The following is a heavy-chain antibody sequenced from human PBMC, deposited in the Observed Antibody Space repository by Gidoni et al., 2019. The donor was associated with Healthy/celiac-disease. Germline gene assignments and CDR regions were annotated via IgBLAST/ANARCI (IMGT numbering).Heavy chain of an antibody. D-gene: IGHD2-15*01. J-gene: IGHJ3*02. CDR2: IIPIFGTA. CDR1: GGTFSSYS. CDR3: ARARWFLAASDAFDI. V-gene: IGHV1-69*01. Sequence: QVQLVQSGAEVMKPGSPVKFSCKASGGTFSSYSISWVRQAPGQGLEWMGGIIPIFGTANYAQKFQGRVTITADESTSTAYMELSSLRYEDTAVYYCARARWFLAASDAFDIWGQGTMVTVSS.